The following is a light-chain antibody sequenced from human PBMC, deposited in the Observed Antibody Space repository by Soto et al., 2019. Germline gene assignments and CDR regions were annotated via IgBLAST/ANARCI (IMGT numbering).Light chain of an antibody. J-gene: IGKJ4*01. CDR2: AAS. CDR1: QDISDY. Sequence: DIQLTQSPSFLSASVGDRVTITCRASQDISDYLAWYQQRPGKAPKLLIYAASTLHSGVPSRFRGSGFGTEFTLTISSLQPEDFATYYCLQHNSYPLTFGGGTKVDIK. V-gene: IGKV1-9*01. CDR3: LQHNSYPLT.